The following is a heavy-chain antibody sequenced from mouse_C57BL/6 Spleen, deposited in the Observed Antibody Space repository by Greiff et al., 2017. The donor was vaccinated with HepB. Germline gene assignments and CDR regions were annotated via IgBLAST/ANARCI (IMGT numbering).Heavy chain of an antibody. D-gene: IGHD4-1*01. Sequence: VMLVESGPGLVAPSQSLSITCTVSGFSLTSYAISWVRQPPGKGLEWLGIIWTGGGTNYNSALKSRLSISKDNSKSQVFLKMNSLQTDDTARYYCARNVYWDGSLFDYWGQGTTLTVSS. J-gene: IGHJ2*01. V-gene: IGHV2-9-1*01. CDR2: IWTGGGT. CDR1: GFSLTSYA. CDR3: ARNVYWDGSLFDY.